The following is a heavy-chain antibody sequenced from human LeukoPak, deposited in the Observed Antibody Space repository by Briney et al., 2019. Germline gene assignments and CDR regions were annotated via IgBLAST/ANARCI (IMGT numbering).Heavy chain of an antibody. CDR2: IKSKTDGGTA. CDR1: GFTFGDYA. V-gene: IGHV3-15*01. J-gene: IGHJ4*02. D-gene: IGHD2-2*01. CDR3: TTDPQRVEDY. Sequence: GGSLRLTCTASGFTFGDYAMTWVRQAPGKGLEWVGRIKSKTDGGTADYAAPVKGRFTISRDDSENTLYLQMNSLKTEDTAVYYCTTDPQRVEDYWGQGTLVTVSS.